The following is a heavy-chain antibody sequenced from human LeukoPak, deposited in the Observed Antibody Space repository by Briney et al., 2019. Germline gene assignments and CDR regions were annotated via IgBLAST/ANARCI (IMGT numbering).Heavy chain of an antibody. Sequence: GGSLRLSCAASGFTFSNYWMHWVRQDPGKGLVWVSFINPDGSTTNYADSVKGRFTISRDNAKNSLYLQMISLGAEDTAVYFCARGSGVTMIVDSFDYWGQGTLVTVSS. D-gene: IGHD3-22*01. J-gene: IGHJ4*02. CDR3: ARGSGVTMIVDSFDY. CDR1: GFTFSNYW. CDR2: INPDGSTT. V-gene: IGHV3-74*01.